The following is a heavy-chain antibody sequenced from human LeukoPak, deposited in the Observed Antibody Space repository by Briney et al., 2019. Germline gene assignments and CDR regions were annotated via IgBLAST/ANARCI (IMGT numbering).Heavy chain of an antibody. D-gene: IGHD3-10*01. CDR2: ISGSSSYI. V-gene: IGHV3-21*01. Sequence: PGGSLRLSCAASGFTFSSYSMNWVRQAPGKGLEWVSSISGSSSYIYYADSVKGRFTISRDNAKNSLYLQMNSLRAEDTAVYYCARVGYGSGSYFESEYFDYWGQGTLVTVSS. CDR3: ARVGYGSGSYFESEYFDY. CDR1: GFTFSSYS. J-gene: IGHJ4*02.